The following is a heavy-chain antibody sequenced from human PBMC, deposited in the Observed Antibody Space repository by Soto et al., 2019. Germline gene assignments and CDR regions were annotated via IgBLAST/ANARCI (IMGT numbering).Heavy chain of an antibody. CDR3: ARHRPYGSGSYHKDLFDY. J-gene: IGHJ4*02. CDR1: GGSVSSGSYY. CDR2: IYYSGST. Sequence: SETLSLTCTVSGGSVSSGSYYWSWIRQPPGKGLEWIGYIYYSGSTNYNPSLKSRVTTSVDTSKNQFSLKLTSVTAADTAVYYCARHRPYGSGSYHKDLFDYWGQGTLVTVSS. D-gene: IGHD3-10*01. V-gene: IGHV4-61*01.